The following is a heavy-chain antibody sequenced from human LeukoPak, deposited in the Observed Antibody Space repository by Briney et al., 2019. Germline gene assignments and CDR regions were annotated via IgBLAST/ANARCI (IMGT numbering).Heavy chain of an antibody. J-gene: IGHJ6*03. D-gene: IGHD5-18*01. CDR3: AKDRVQLWLQSGDYHSMDV. CDR2: IGYDESEK. CDR1: GFIFSRYG. V-gene: IGHV3-30*02. Sequence: GGSLRLSCAASGFIFSRYGMYWVRQAPGKGLEWVAFIGYDESEKYVDSVRGRFTISRDNSKKTLYLQMNSLRVEDTAVYYCAKDRVQLWLQSGDYHSMDVWGKGTTVTVSS.